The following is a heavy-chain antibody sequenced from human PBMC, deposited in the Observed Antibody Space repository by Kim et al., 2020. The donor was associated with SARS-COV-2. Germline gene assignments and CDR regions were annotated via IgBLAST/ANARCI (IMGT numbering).Heavy chain of an antibody. Sequence: ASVKVSCKASGYTFTSYAMHWVRQAPGQRLEWMGWINAGNGNTKYSQKFQGRVTITRDTSASTAYMELSSLRSEDTAVYYCARDWGSSWYNDAFDIWGQGTMVTVSS. D-gene: IGHD6-13*01. CDR3: ARDWGSSWYNDAFDI. CDR1: GYTFTSYA. J-gene: IGHJ3*02. CDR2: INAGNGNT. V-gene: IGHV1-3*01.